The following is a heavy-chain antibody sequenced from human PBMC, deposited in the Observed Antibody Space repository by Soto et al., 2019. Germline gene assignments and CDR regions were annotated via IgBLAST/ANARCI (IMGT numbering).Heavy chain of an antibody. CDR2: IYYSGST. Sequence: PSETLSLTCTVSGGSISSSSYYWGWIRQPPGKGLEWIGSIYYSGSTYYNPSLKSRVTISVDTSKNQFSLKLSSVTAADTAVYYCARHLLRRGLSKYNWFDPWGQGTLVTVSS. D-gene: IGHD3-16*02. J-gene: IGHJ5*02. V-gene: IGHV4-39*01. CDR3: ARHLLRRGLSKYNWFDP. CDR1: GGSISSSSYY.